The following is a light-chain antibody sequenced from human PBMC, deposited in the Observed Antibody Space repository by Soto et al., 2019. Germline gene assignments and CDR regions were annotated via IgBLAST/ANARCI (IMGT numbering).Light chain of an antibody. CDR2: EGS. Sequence: LTQPASVSGSPGQSITISCTGSSSDVGSYNLVSWYQQHPGKAPKLMIYEGSKRPSGVSNRFSGSKSGSTASLTISGLQAEDEADYYCCSNAGRSIVVFGGGTKVTVL. J-gene: IGLJ2*01. V-gene: IGLV2-23*01. CDR3: CSNAGRSIVV. CDR1: SSDVGSYNL.